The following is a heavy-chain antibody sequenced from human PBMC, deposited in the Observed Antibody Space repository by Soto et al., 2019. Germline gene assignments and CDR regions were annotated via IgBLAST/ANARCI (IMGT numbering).Heavy chain of an antibody. V-gene: IGHV4-4*02. CDR1: GGSISSSNW. CDR2: IYHSGST. CDR3: ARVVGGYYYGTDV. J-gene: IGHJ6*02. Sequence: QAQLQESGPGLVKPSGTLSLTCAVSGGSISSSNWWSWVRQPPGKGLEWIGEIYHSGSTNYNPSLKSRVTIPVNKSKNQFSLKLSSVTAADTAVYYCARVVGGYYYGTDVWGQGTTVTVSS. D-gene: IGHD2-2*01.